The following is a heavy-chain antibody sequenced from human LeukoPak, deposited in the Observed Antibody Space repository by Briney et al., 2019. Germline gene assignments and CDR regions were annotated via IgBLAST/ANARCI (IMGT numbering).Heavy chain of an antibody. D-gene: IGHD2-2*01. CDR2: IHHSGST. J-gene: IGHJ4*02. V-gene: IGHV4-38-2*02. CDR1: GYAFTGSYY. Sequence: SEPLSLPCTVSGYAFTGSYYCGWVRHPPREGLEWIGNIHHSGSTYYNPSLKSRVTISVDTSKNQFSLKLSSVTAADTAVYYCARDGTSSSCSSTSCYQDYWGQGTLVTVSS. CDR3: ARDGTSSSCSSTSCYQDY.